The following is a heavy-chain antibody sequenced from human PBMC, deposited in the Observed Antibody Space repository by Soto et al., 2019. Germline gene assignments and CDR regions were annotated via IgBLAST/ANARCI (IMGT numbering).Heavy chain of an antibody. Sequence: QVQLVQSGAEVKKPGSSVKVSCKASGGTFSSYTISWVRQAPGQGLEWMGRIIPILGIANYAQKFQGRVTITADKSTSTAYMELSSLRSEDTAVYYCAGGYCSGGSCVYYYYMDVWGKGTTVTVSS. CDR1: GGTFSSYT. J-gene: IGHJ6*03. CDR2: IIPILGIA. D-gene: IGHD2-15*01. V-gene: IGHV1-69*02. CDR3: AGGYCSGGSCVYYYYMDV.